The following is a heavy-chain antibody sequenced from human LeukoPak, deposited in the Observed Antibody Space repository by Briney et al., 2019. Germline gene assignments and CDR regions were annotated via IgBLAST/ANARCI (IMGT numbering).Heavy chain of an antibody. CDR2: IYYSGST. CDR1: GGSISSGDYY. Sequence: PSETLSLTCTVSGGSISSGDYYWSWIRQPPGKGLEWIGYIYYSGSTYYNPSLKSRVTISVDTSKNQFSLKLSSVTAADTAVYYCARVASYGWDWFDPWGQGTLVTVSS. CDR3: ARVASYGWDWFDP. J-gene: IGHJ5*02. V-gene: IGHV4-30-4*08. D-gene: IGHD5-18*01.